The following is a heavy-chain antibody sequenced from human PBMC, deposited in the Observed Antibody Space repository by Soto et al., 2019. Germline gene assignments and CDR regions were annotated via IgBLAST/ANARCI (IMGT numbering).Heavy chain of an antibody. Sequence: SETLSLTCTVSGGSISSSSYYWGWIRQPPGKGLEWIGSIYYSGSTYYNPSLKSRVTISVDTSKNQFSLKLSSVTAADTAVYYCARFRITMVRGRGYYYYMDVWGKGTTVTVSS. D-gene: IGHD3-10*01. J-gene: IGHJ6*03. CDR3: ARFRITMVRGRGYYYYMDV. CDR2: IYYSGST. V-gene: IGHV4-39*01. CDR1: GGSISSSSYY.